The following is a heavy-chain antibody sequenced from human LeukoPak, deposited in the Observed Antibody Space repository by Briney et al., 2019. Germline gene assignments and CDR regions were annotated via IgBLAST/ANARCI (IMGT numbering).Heavy chain of an antibody. CDR3: ARGWELDC. Sequence: ASVKVSCKPSGYSFTTYGISWVRQAPGQGLEWMGWISSYNDDIDFEQKFQGRVTMTTDTSTSTAYMELRSLRSDGTAVYYCARGWELDCWGQGTLVTVSS. CDR2: ISSYNDDI. J-gene: IGHJ4*02. D-gene: IGHD1-26*01. V-gene: IGHV1-18*01. CDR1: GYSFTTYG.